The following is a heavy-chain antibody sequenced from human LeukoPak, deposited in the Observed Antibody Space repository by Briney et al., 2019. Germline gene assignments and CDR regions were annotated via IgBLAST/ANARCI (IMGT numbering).Heavy chain of an antibody. CDR2: INTNTGNP. CDR3: ARDDSMVRGVTRIFDY. V-gene: IGHV7-4-1*02. CDR1: GYTFTSYA. Sequence: GASVKVSCKASGYTFTSYAMNWVRQAPGQGLEWMGWINTNTGNPTYAQGFTGRFVFSLDTSVSTAYLQISSLKAEDTAMYYCARDDSMVRGVTRIFDYRGQGTLVTVSS. J-gene: IGHJ4*02. D-gene: IGHD3-10*01.